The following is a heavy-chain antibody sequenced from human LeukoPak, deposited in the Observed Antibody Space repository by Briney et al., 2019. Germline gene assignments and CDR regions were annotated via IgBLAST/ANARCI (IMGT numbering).Heavy chain of an antibody. CDR2: ISAYNGNT. D-gene: IGHD3-9*01. Sequence: ASVKVSCKASGYTFTSYGISWVRQAPGQGLEWMGWISAYNGNTNYAQKLQGRVTMTTDTSTSTAYMELSSLRSEDTAVYYCAGEPSYYDILTGYYKLDYWGQGTLVTVSS. V-gene: IGHV1-18*01. CDR3: AGEPSYYDILTGYYKLDY. J-gene: IGHJ4*02. CDR1: GYTFTSYG.